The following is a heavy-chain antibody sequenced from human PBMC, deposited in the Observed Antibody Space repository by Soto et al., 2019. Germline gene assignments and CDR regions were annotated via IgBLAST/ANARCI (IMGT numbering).Heavy chain of an antibody. CDR2: IHYSGTT. CDR3: ARDLKAVAAAMVF. J-gene: IGHJ4*02. D-gene: IGHD6-19*01. Sequence: SETLSLTCAVSGDSISSGYYWAWIRQPPGKGLEWIGSIHYSGTTQSHPSLKTRVTISVDTSKNEFYLRLRSVTAADTAIYFCARDLKAVAAAMVFWGQGIPVTVSS. CDR1: GDSISSGYY. V-gene: IGHV4-38-2*02.